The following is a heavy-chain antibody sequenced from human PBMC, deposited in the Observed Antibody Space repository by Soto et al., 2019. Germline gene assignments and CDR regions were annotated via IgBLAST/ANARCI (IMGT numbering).Heavy chain of an antibody. CDR2: MYYSGST. D-gene: IGHD3-22*01. CDR1: GGSISSGDCY. CDR3: ARLVYDSSGYRPG. Sequence: PSETLSLTCTVSGGSISSGDCYWSWIRQPPGKGLEWIGFMYYSGSTYYNPSLKSRVTISVDTSKSQFSLKLSSVTAADTAVYYCARLVYDSSGYRPGWGQGTLVTVSS. J-gene: IGHJ4*02. V-gene: IGHV4-30-4*01.